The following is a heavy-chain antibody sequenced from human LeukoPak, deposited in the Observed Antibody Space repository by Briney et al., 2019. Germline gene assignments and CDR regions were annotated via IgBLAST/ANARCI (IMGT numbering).Heavy chain of an antibody. V-gene: IGHV1-18*01. CDR3: ATVVSGTGSGSFDY. CDR1: GYTFTSYG. D-gene: IGHD3-3*01. CDR2: ISAYNGNT. Sequence: GASVKVSCKASGYTFTSYGISWVRQAPGQGLEWMGWISAYNGNTNYAQKLQGRVTMTTDTSTSTAYMELRSLRSDDTAVYYCATVVSGTGSGSFDYWGQGTLVTVSS. J-gene: IGHJ4*02.